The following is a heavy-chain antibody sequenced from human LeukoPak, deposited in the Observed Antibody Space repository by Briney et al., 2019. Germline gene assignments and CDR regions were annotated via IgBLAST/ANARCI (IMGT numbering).Heavy chain of an antibody. Sequence: GESLKISCKCSGYSFTTYWIGWVRQMPGRGLEWMGIIYPGDSDTRYRPSFQGQVTISADKSISTAYLQWSSLKASDTAMYYCARQFRDSSGYYSYYFGYWGQGTLVTVSS. J-gene: IGHJ4*02. CDR2: IYPGDSDT. CDR1: GYSFTTYW. V-gene: IGHV5-51*01. CDR3: ARQFRDSSGYYSYYFGY. D-gene: IGHD3-22*01.